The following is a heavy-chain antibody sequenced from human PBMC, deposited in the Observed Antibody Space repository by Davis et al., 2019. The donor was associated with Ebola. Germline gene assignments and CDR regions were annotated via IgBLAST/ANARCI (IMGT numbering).Heavy chain of an antibody. Sequence: SETLSLTCTVPGGSISSYYWSWIRQPPGKGLEWIGYIYNPGSTNYNHSLRSRVTMSVDTSKNQFSLKLSSVTAADTAVYYCARVRGWMITGTLDYWGQGTLVTVSS. CDR1: GGSISSYY. CDR2: IYNPGST. J-gene: IGHJ4*02. D-gene: IGHD1-20*01. CDR3: ARVRGWMITGTLDY. V-gene: IGHV4-59*12.